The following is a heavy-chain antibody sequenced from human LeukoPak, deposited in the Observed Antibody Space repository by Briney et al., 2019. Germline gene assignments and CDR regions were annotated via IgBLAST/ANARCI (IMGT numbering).Heavy chain of an antibody. V-gene: IGHV3-7*03. D-gene: IGHD6-19*01. CDR1: GFTFSSSW. CDR2: INPDESTK. J-gene: IGHJ4*02. Sequence: PGGSLSLSCVASGFTFSSSWMSWVRQAPGGGLEFVANINPDESTKNYVDSVKGRFTISRDNAKNSLYLQMNSLRAEDTAVYYCARDRRSGWYGYWGQGTLVTVSS. CDR3: ARDRRSGWYGY.